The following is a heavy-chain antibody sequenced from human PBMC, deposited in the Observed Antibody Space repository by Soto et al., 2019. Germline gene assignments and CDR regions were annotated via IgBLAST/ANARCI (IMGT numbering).Heavy chain of an antibody. J-gene: IGHJ4*02. D-gene: IGHD6-19*01. V-gene: IGHV3-66*01. CDR1: GFTVSSKH. CDR2: IYSGGST. Sequence: EVQLVESGGGLVQPGGSLRLSCAASGFTVSSKHMSWVRQAPGKGLEWVSIIYSGGSTYYADSVKGRFTISRDNSKNTLYLQMNSLRAEDTAVYYCAVAGAGAFDYWGQGTLVTVSS. CDR3: AVAGAGAFDY.